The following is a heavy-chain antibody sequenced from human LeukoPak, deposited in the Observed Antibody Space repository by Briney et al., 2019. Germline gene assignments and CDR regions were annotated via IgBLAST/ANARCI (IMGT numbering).Heavy chain of an antibody. CDR2: ISTNTGNP. Sequence: ASVKVSCKASGYTFTSYAMNWVRQAPGQGLEWMGWISTNTGNPTYAQGFTGRFVFSLDTSVSTAYLQIGSLKAEDTAVYYCAREDYGGNADFDYWGQGTLVTVSS. CDR3: AREDYGGNADFDY. CDR1: GYTFTSYA. V-gene: IGHV7-4-1*01. D-gene: IGHD4-23*01. J-gene: IGHJ4*02.